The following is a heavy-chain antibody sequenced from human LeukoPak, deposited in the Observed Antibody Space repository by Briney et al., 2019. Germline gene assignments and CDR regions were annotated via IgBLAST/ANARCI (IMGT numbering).Heavy chain of an antibody. CDR1: GGSISSGGYS. Sequence: SQTLSLTCAVSGGSISSGGYSWSWIRQPPGKGLEWIGYIYHSGSTYYNPPLKSRVTISVDRSKNQFSLKLSSVTAADTAVYYCARGWYYYDSSGAFDIWGQGTMVTVSS. V-gene: IGHV4-30-2*01. J-gene: IGHJ3*02. CDR3: ARGWYYYDSSGAFDI. CDR2: IYHSGST. D-gene: IGHD3-22*01.